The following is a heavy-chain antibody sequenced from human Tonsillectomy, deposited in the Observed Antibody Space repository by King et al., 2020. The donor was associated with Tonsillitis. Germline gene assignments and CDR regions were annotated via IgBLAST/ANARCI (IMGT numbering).Heavy chain of an antibody. D-gene: IGHD2-2*01. J-gene: IGHJ6*02. CDR2: ISAYNGNT. V-gene: IGHV1-18*04. CDR1: GYTFTSYG. CDR3: AREGYCSSTSCYSGDDYYYFGIGV. Sequence: QLVQSGAEVKKPGASVKVSCKASGYTFTSYGISWVRQAPGQGLEWMGWISAYNGNTNYAQKLQGRVTMTTDTSTSTAYMELRSLRSDDTAVYYCAREGYCSSTSCYSGDDYYYFGIGVWGPGTTVTVSS.